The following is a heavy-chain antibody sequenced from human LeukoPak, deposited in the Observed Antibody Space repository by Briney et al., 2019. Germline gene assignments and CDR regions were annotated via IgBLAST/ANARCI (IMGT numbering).Heavy chain of an antibody. CDR1: GFSFSSDW. D-gene: IGHD4-23*01. V-gene: IGHV3-7*02. CDR3: ARVPDYGGTVFDD. CDR2: IKKEGSEK. Sequence: GGSLRLSCAASGFSFSSDWMSWVRQAPRKGLEWLANIKKEGSEKYYVDSVKGRFTISRDNAKNSLYLQMNSLRAEDTAVYYCARVPDYGGTVFDDWGQGTLVTVSS. J-gene: IGHJ4*02.